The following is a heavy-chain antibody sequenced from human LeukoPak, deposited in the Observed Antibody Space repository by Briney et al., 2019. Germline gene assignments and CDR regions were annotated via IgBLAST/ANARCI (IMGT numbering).Heavy chain of an antibody. V-gene: IGHV3-48*01. CDR3: ARGRPHGNDY. J-gene: IGHJ4*02. CDR2: INFKSEDI. D-gene: IGHD4-23*01. Sequence: GSLRLSCAASGFTFSSHNMNWVRQAPGKGLEWISFINFKSEDIRYADSVEGRFIISRDNARKSLYLHMNSLRVEDTAVYYCARGRPHGNDYWGQGTLVTVSS. CDR1: GFTFSSHN.